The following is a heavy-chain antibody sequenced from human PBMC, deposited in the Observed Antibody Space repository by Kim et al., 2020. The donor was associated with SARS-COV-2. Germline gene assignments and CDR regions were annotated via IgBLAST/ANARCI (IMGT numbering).Heavy chain of an antibody. J-gene: IGHJ4*01. CDR3: APYYDSNSYRGKWD. CDR1: GYSFSNYG. Sequence: ASVKVSCKASGYSFSNYGLVWARQAPGQGLEWMGWISSNSGHTKYAQNVQGRVTLTTDTSTNTGYMELSSLRSADTAVYYCAPYYDSNSYRGKWDWGQGTPVTVAS. D-gene: IGHD3-22*01. CDR2: ISSNSGHT. V-gene: IGHV1-18*01.